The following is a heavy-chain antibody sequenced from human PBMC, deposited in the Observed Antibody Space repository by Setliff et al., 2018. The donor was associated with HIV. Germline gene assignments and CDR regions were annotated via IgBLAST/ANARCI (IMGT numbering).Heavy chain of an antibody. CDR1: GGSISSSSYY. CDR2: MYYSGST. D-gene: IGHD3-10*01. V-gene: IGHV4-39*01. Sequence: SETLSLTCTVSGGSISSSSYYWGWIRQPPGKGLEWIGSMYYSGSTYYNPSLKSRVTISVDTSKKQFSLKLRSVTAADTAVYYCARVKVITMVRGGPTFDYWGQGTLVTVSS. CDR3: ARVKVITMVRGGPTFDY. J-gene: IGHJ4*02.